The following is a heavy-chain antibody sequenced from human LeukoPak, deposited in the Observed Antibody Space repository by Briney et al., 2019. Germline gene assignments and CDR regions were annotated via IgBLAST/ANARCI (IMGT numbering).Heavy chain of an antibody. Sequence: GASVKVSCKASGFTFTSSAMQWVRQARGQRLEWIGWIVVGSGNTNYAQKFQERVTITRDMSTSTAYMELSSLRSEDTAVYYCAAVGFGSTSPPPWGQGTLVTVSS. D-gene: IGHD2-2*01. CDR2: IVVGSGNT. V-gene: IGHV1-58*02. CDR3: AAVGFGSTSPPP. CDR1: GFTFTSSA. J-gene: IGHJ5*02.